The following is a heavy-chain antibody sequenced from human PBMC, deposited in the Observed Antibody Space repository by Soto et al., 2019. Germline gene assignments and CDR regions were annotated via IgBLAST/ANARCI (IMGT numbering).Heavy chain of an antibody. J-gene: IGHJ6*02. V-gene: IGHV1-69*01. CDR1: GGTFSSYA. CDR3: ARSQGSSTSLEIYYYYDYGMDV. Sequence: QVQLVQSGAEVKKPGSSVKVSCKASGGTFSSYAISWVRQAPGQGLEWMGGIIPISGTANYAQKFQGRATSTPDESTSTAYMELGSLRSEDTAVYYCARSQGSSTSLEIYYYYDYGMDVWGQGTTVTVSS. CDR2: IIPISGTA. D-gene: IGHD2-2*01.